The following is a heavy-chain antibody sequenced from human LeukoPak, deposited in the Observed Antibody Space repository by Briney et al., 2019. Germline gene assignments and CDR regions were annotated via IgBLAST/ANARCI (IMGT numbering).Heavy chain of an antibody. D-gene: IGHD1-26*01. CDR2: IYPGDSDT. CDR1: GYSFTTYW. Sequence: GESLKISCKGSGYSFTTYWIGWVRRMPGKGLEWMGFIYPGDSDTRYSPSFQGQVTISADKSMSTAYLQWSSLKASDTAMYYCARRRGRYSGDAFDIWGQGTMVTVSS. CDR3: ARRRGRYSGDAFDI. V-gene: IGHV5-51*01. J-gene: IGHJ3*02.